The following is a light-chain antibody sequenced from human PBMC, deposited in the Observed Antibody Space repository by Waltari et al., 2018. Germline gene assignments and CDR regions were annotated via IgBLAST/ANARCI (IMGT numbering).Light chain of an antibody. CDR3: QQYYSTPWT. V-gene: IGKV4-1*01. Sequence: DIVMTQSPDSLAVSLGERATINCKTSQSVLYSTNKKNHLAWYQQPPGQPPKLLIHWASTRESGVPDRCSGSGSGTDFTLTSSSLQAEDVAVYYCQQYYSTPWTFGQGTKVEIK. CDR1: QSVLYSTNKKNH. J-gene: IGKJ1*01. CDR2: WAS.